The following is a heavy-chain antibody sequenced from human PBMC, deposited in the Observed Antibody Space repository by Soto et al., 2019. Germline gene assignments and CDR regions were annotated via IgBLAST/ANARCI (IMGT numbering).Heavy chain of an antibody. CDR2: INSDGSST. V-gene: IGHV3-74*01. D-gene: IGHD1-26*01. Sequence: EVQLVESGGGLVQPGGSLRLSCAASGFTFSSYWMHWVRQAPGKGLVWVSRINSDGSSTSYADSVNGRFTISRDNAKNTLYLQINSLRAEDTAVYYCARGGSLNWYFDLWGRGTLVTVSS. CDR3: ARGGSLNWYFDL. J-gene: IGHJ2*01. CDR1: GFTFSSYW.